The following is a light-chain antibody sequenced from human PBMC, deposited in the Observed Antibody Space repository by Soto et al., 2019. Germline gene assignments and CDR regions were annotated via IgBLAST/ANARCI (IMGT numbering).Light chain of an antibody. CDR2: AAS. Sequence: EIVMTQSPATLSVSPGERATLSCRAGQSVSSNLAWFQQKPGQAPGLLIYAASTRATGIPARFSGSGSGTEFTLTISSLQSEDFAVYYCQQYNNWPRTFGQGTKV. J-gene: IGKJ1*01. CDR3: QQYNNWPRT. V-gene: IGKV3-15*01. CDR1: QSVSSN.